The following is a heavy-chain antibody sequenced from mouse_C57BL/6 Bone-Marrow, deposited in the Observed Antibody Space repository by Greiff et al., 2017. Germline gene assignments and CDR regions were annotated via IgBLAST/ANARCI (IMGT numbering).Heavy chain of an antibody. CDR1: GYSFTGYY. CDR2: INPSTGGT. CDR3: ARNLVDY. J-gene: IGHJ2*01. Sequence: VQLQQSGPELVKPGASVKISCKASGYSFTGYYMNWVKQSPEKSLEWIGEINPSTGGTTYNQKFKAKATLTVDKSSSTAYMQLKSLTSEDSAVYYCARNLVDYWGQGTTLTVSS. V-gene: IGHV1-42*01.